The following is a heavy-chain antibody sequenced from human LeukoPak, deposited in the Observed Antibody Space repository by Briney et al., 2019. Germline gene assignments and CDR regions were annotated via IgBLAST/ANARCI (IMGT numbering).Heavy chain of an antibody. V-gene: IGHV4-59*08. Sequence: SETLSLTCTVSGGSISSYYWSWIRHPPGKGLEWIGYIYYSGSTNYNPSLKSRVTISVDTSKNQFSLKLSSVTAADTAVYYCARHYYDILTGYTPFDYWGQGTLVTVSS. J-gene: IGHJ4*02. CDR1: GGSISSYY. CDR3: ARHYYDILTGYTPFDY. D-gene: IGHD3-9*01. CDR2: IYYSGST.